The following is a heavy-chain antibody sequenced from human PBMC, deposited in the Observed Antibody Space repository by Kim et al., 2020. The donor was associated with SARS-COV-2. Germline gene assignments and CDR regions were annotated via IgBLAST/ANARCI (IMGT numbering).Heavy chain of an antibody. V-gene: IGHV4-34*01. CDR1: GGSFSGYY. CDR2: INHSGST. J-gene: IGHJ4*02. Sequence: SETLSLTCAVYGGSFSGYYWSWIRQPPGKGLEWIGEINHSGSTNYNPSLKSRVTISVDTSKNQFSLKLSSVTAADTAVYYCARGRLKIQLWSYVDYWGQGTLVTVSS. D-gene: IGHD5-18*01. CDR3: ARGRLKIQLWSYVDY.